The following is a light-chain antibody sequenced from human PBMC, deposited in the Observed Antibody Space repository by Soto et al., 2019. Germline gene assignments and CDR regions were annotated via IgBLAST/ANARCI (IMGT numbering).Light chain of an antibody. CDR2: NTS. Sequence: EIVLTQSPATLSLSPGESVTLSCRASQSISTFLGWYQQKPGQAPRLLIYNTSKRATGIPARFSGSGFGTDFTLTISSLEPEDFAVYYCQHRDNWPLTFGGGTKVEIK. J-gene: IGKJ4*01. CDR1: QSISTF. CDR3: QHRDNWPLT. V-gene: IGKV3-11*01.